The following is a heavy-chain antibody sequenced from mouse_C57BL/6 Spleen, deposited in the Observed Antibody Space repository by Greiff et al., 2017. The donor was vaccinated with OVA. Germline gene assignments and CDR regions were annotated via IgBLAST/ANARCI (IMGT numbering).Heavy chain of an antibody. CDR1: GYTFTSYW. J-gene: IGHJ4*01. Sequence: QVHVKQPGAELVRPGSSVKLSCKASGYTFTSYWMAWVKQRPGQGLEWIGNIYPSDSETHYNQKFKDKATLTVDKSSSTAYMQLSSLTSEDSAVYYCARSGDYYGSSAAMDYWGQGTSVTVSS. CDR2: IYPSDSET. V-gene: IGHV1-61*01. CDR3: ARSGDYYGSSAAMDY. D-gene: IGHD1-1*01.